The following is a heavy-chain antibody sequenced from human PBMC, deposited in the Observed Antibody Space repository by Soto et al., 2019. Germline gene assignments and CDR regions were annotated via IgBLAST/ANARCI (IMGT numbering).Heavy chain of an antibody. D-gene: IGHD4-17*01. CDR2: IRSSSSTI. J-gene: IGHJ4*02. Sequence: EGQLVESGGGLVQPGGSLRLSCAASGFAFSSYGMNWVRQAPGKGLEWVSYIRSSSSTIYYTDSVKGRFTISRDNAKNSLYLQMNSLRDEDTAVYYCAREYGHDFDSWGQGTLVTVSS. CDR1: GFAFSSYG. CDR3: AREYGHDFDS. V-gene: IGHV3-48*02.